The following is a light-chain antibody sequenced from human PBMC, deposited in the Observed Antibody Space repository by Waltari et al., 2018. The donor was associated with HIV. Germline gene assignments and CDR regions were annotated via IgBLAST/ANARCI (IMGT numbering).Light chain of an antibody. CDR3: SLYMGGGIWV. Sequence: QTVVTQEPSFSVSPGGTVTLTCGLSSGSVSASYCPSWYQQTPGQAPPTLSYSTNARSSGVPDRFSGSILGNKAALTITGAQADDESVYYCSLYMGGGIWVFGGGTKLTVL. CDR1: SGSVSASYC. V-gene: IGLV8-61*01. CDR2: STN. J-gene: IGLJ3*02.